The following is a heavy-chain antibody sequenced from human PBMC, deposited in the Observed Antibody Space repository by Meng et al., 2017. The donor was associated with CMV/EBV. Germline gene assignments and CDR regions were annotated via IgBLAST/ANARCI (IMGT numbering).Heavy chain of an antibody. Sequence: SETLSLTCAISGDSVSSNIAAWNWIRQSPSRGLEWLGRTYYRSKWYNDYAVSVKSRITINPDTSKNQFSLQLNSVTPEDTAVYYCARDGLAIVVVPAAIRGSGWANGAFDIWGQGTMVTVSS. V-gene: IGHV6-1*01. D-gene: IGHD2-2*03. CDR3: ARDGLAIVVVPAAIRGSGWANGAFDI. CDR2: TYYRSKWYN. CDR1: GDSVSSNIAA. J-gene: IGHJ3*02.